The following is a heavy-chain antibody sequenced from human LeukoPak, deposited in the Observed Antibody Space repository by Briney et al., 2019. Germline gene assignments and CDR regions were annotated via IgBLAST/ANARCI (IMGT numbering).Heavy chain of an antibody. CDR1: GFIFSTYG. CDR2: ISNDGNEK. CDR3: ARDYVAYGDY. D-gene: IGHD4-17*01. V-gene: IGHV3-30*03. J-gene: IGHJ4*02. Sequence: GGSLRLSCAASGFIFSTYGMHWVRQAPGKGLEWVAVISNDGNEKYHADSVKGRFSISRDNSNNTVFLQMSSLRAEDTAIYYCARDYVAYGDYWGQGTLVTVSS.